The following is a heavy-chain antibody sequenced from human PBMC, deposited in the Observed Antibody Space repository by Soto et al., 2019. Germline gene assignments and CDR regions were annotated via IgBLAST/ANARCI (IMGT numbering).Heavy chain of an antibody. J-gene: IGHJ4*02. Sequence: QVQLVESGGGVVQPGRSLRLSCAASGFTFSSYAMHWVRQAPGKGLEWVAVISYDGSNKYYADSVKGRFTISRDNSKNTLYLQMNSLRAEDTAVYYCARAAYYDFWSGYVFDYWGQGTLVTVSS. V-gene: IGHV3-30-3*01. CDR2: ISYDGSNK. CDR3: ARAAYYDFWSGYVFDY. D-gene: IGHD3-3*01. CDR1: GFTFSSYA.